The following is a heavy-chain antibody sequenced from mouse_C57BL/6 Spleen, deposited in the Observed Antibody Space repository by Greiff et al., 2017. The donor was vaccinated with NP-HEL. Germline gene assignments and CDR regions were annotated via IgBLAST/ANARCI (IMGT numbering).Heavy chain of an antibody. CDR3: ARPYYVYYFDY. CDR1: GFTFSDYG. D-gene: IGHD1-1*01. CDR2: ISSGSSTI. V-gene: IGHV5-17*01. Sequence: EVQGVESGGGLVKPGGSLKLSCAASGFTFSDYGMHWVRQAPEKGLEWVAYISSGSSTIYYADTVKGRFTISRDNANNTLFMQLTSLMSEDTAVYYCARPYYVYYFDYWGQGTTLTVSS. J-gene: IGHJ2*01.